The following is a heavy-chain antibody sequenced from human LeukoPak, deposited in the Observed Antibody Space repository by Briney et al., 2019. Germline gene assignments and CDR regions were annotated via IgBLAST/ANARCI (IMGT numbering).Heavy chain of an antibody. CDR2: ISWNSGSI. V-gene: IGHV3-9*01. J-gene: IGHJ4*02. CDR3: ARGARGSGWYFDY. D-gene: IGHD6-19*01. CDR1: GFTFDDYA. Sequence: GGSLRLSCAASGFTFDDYAMHWVRQAPGKGLEWVSGISWNSGSIGYADSVKGRFTISRDNAKNSLYLQMNSLRVDDTALYYCARGARGSGWYFDYWGQGTLVTVSS.